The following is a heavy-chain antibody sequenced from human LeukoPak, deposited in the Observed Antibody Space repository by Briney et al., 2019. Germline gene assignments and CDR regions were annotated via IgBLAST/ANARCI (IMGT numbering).Heavy chain of an antibody. D-gene: IGHD5-18*01. Sequence: GGSLRLSCAASGFTFSNYYMNWVRQAPGKGLEWVANIKEDGSEKYYVDFVKGRFTISRDNANNSLYLQMNSLRAEDTAVYYCAREFTPLIQFWPRSLDDRYGMDVWGQGTTVTVSS. V-gene: IGHV3-7*01. CDR1: GFTFSNYY. J-gene: IGHJ6*02. CDR3: AREFTPLIQFWPRSLDDRYGMDV. CDR2: IKEDGSEK.